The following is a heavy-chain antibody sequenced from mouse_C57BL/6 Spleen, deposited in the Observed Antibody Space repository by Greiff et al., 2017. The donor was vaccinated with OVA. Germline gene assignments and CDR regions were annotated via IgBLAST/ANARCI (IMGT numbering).Heavy chain of an antibody. Sequence: LVEPSQSLSITCTVSGLSLTSYGVHWVRQPPGRGLEWLVVRRRGGSTTYNSALETGLCISKDTSKSQVILQKNSIHTDDTAIYYCARHDGYWYFDVWGTGTTVTVSA. CDR1: GLSLTSYG. D-gene: IGHD2-3*01. V-gene: IGHV2-6-2*01. CDR3: ARHDGYWYFDV. J-gene: IGHJ1*03. CDR2: RRRGGST.